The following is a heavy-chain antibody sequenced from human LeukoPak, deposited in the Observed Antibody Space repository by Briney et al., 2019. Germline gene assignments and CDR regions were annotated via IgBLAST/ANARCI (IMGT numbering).Heavy chain of an antibody. J-gene: IGHJ3*02. CDR1: GFTLSSHS. V-gene: IGHV3-21*01. CDR3: ARGYSNYGYTFDM. Sequence: GGSLRLSCAASGFTLSSHSMNWVRQAPGKGLEWVSSISSSSSYIYYADSVKGRFTISRDNAKNSLYLQMNSLRAEDTDVYHCARGYSNYGYTFDMWGQGTMVTVSS. D-gene: IGHD4-11*01. CDR2: ISSSSSYI.